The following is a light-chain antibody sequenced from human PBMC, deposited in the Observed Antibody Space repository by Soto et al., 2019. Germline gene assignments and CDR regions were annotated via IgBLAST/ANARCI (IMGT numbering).Light chain of an antibody. CDR3: QQRYNLPRT. CDR1: QSVSSSY. V-gene: IGKV3D-20*02. J-gene: IGKJ1*01. CDR2: GAS. Sequence: IVLTQSLGTLSLSQSEVATLSGRASQSVSSSYLAWYQQKPGQAPRLLIYGASSRATGIPDRFSGSGSGTDFTLTISSLEPEDFAVYYCQQRYNLPRTFGQGTKVDIK.